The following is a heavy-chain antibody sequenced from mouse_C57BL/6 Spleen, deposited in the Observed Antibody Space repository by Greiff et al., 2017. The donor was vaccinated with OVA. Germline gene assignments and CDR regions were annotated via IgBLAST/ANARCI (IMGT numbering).Heavy chain of an antibody. CDR2: IYPGSGST. CDR1: GYTFTSYW. Sequence: QVQLQQSGAELVKPGASVKMSCKASGYTFTSYWITWVKQRPGQGLEWIGDIYPGSGSTNYNEKFKSKATLTVDTSSSTAYMQLSSLTSEDSAVYYCARETYDGYYRYFDVWGTGTTVTVSS. V-gene: IGHV1-55*01. J-gene: IGHJ1*03. D-gene: IGHD2-3*01. CDR3: ARETYDGYYRYFDV.